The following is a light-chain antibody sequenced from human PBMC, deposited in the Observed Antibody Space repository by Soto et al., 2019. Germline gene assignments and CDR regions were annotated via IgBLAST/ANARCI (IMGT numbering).Light chain of an antibody. J-gene: IGKJ4*01. CDR1: QSISSW. CDR3: QHYDTYPLT. CDR2: KAS. V-gene: IGKV1-5*03. Sequence: DIQMTQSPSTLSASVGDRVTMPCRASQSISSWLAWYQQKTGKAPKILIYKASSLESGVPSRFRGSGSGTEFTLTISSLQPDDFETYYCQHYDTYPLTFGGGTKVDI.